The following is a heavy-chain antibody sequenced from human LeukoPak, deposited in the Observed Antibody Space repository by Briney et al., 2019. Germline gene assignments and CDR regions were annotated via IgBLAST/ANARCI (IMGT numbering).Heavy chain of an antibody. D-gene: IGHD3-16*01. V-gene: IGHV3-30*07. CDR1: GFTFSSYA. J-gene: IGHJ6*03. CDR2: ISYDGSNK. CDR3: ARDLGGWSGPHYMDV. Sequence: PGRSLRLSCAASGFTFSSYAMHWVRQAPGKGLEWVAVISYDGSNKYYADSVKGRFTISRDNSKNTVYLQMNSLRAEDTAVYYCARDLGGWSGPHYMDVWGKGTTVTVSS.